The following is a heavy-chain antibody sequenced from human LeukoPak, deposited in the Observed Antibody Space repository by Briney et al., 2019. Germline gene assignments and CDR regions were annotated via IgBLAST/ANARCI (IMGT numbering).Heavy chain of an antibody. CDR3: ARDWFDGDYDRFDY. CDR2: INQDGSQK. J-gene: IGHJ4*02. D-gene: IGHD4-17*01. Sequence: GGSLRLSCAVSGFTFSSYWMSWFRQAPGKGLEWVANINQDGSQKFSVDSVKGRFAISRDNAKNSLSLQMNSLRVEDTAVYYCARDWFDGDYDRFDYWGQGTLVTVSS. V-gene: IGHV3-7*03. CDR1: GFTFSSYW.